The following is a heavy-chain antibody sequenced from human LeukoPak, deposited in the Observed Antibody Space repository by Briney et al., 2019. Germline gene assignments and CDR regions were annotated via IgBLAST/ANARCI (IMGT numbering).Heavy chain of an antibody. D-gene: IGHD3-22*01. CDR1: GYTFTGYC. V-gene: IGHV1-2*02. CDR3: ASSDSSGYSPPFY. J-gene: IGHJ4*02. Sequence: ASVKVSCKASGYTFTGYCIHWVRQAPGQGLEWVGWINPNSGGTNSAQKFQGRVTMTRDTSISTAYMELSRLRSDDTAVYYCASSDSSGYSPPFYWGQGTLVTVSS. CDR2: INPNSGGT.